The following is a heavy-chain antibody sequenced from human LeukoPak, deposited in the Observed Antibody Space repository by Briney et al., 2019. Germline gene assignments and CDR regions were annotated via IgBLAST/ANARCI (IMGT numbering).Heavy chain of an antibody. CDR1: GFTFSNFA. Sequence: PGRSLRLSCAATGFTFSNFAMHWVRQAPGKGLEWVAFIRYDGSNKYYADSVKGRFTISRDNSKNTLYLQMNSLRAEDTAVYYCAKTPPDLRYFDWFPPRWFDPWGQGTLVTVSS. CDR2: IRYDGSNK. D-gene: IGHD3-9*01. CDR3: AKTPPDLRYFDWFPPRWFDP. J-gene: IGHJ5*02. V-gene: IGHV3-30*02.